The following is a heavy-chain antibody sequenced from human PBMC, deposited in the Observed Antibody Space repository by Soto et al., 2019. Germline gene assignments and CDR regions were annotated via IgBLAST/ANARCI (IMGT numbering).Heavy chain of an antibody. D-gene: IGHD3-22*01. CDR2: IWYDGSNK. J-gene: IGHJ4*02. V-gene: IGHV3-33*01. Sequence: QVQLVESGGGVVQPGRSLRLSCAASGFTFSSYGMHWVRQAPGKGLEWEAVIWYDGSNKYYADSVKGRFTISRDNSKNTLYLQMNSLRDEDTAVYYCARGGAYYDSSGYYGGSLDYWGQGTLVTVSS. CDR3: ARGGAYYDSSGYYGGSLDY. CDR1: GFTFSSYG.